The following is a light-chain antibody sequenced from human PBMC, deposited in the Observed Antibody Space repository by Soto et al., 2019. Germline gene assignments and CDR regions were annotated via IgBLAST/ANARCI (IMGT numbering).Light chain of an antibody. Sequence: IQGAPCETYLSASRGDRVTPACPASQDITNYLNWYQQKPGKAPKLLIYDASNLETGVPSRFTGSGSGTDFTFTISSLQPEDFATYYCQQYNTYPLTFGQGPKVDIK. J-gene: IGKJ4*01. CDR3: QQYNTYPLT. CDR2: DAS. CDR1: QDITNY. V-gene: IGKV1-33*01.